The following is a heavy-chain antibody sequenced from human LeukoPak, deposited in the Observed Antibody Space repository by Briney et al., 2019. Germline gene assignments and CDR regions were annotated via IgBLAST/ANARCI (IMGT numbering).Heavy chain of an antibody. CDR2: ISYDGSNK. V-gene: IGHV3-30*03. J-gene: IGHJ4*02. Sequence: GGSLRLSCAASGFTFTNAWMSWVRQAPGKGLEWVAVISYDGSNKYYADSVKGRFTISRDNSKNTLYLQMNSLRAEDTAVYYCARFGGRYCSSTSCYLWGQGTLVTVSS. CDR1: GFTFTNAW. D-gene: IGHD2-2*01. CDR3: ARFGGRYCSSTSCYL.